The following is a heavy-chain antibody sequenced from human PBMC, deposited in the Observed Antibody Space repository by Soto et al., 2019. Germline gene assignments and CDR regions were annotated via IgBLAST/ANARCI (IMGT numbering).Heavy chain of an antibody. Sequence: PSETLSLTCTVSGGSISSGDYYWSWIRQPPGKGLEWIGYIYYSGSTYYNPSLKSRVTISVDTSKNQFSLKLSSVTAADTAVYYCARGREWIQLYYYYGMDVWGQGTTVTVSS. CDR3: ARGREWIQLYYYYGMDV. D-gene: IGHD5-18*01. CDR1: GGSISSGDYY. V-gene: IGHV4-30-4*01. CDR2: IYYSGST. J-gene: IGHJ6*02.